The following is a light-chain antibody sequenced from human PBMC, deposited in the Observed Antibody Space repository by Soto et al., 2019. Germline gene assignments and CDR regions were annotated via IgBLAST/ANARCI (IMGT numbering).Light chain of an antibody. J-gene: IGKJ4*01. Sequence: DIQMTQSPSSLSASVGDRVTITCRASQSISSYLNWYQHKPGKAPRLLIYAASSLQSGVPSRFSGSGSGTDFTLTISSLQPEDFATYYCQQSYSIPLGFGGGTKVEI. CDR1: QSISSY. V-gene: IGKV1-39*01. CDR3: QQSYSIPLG. CDR2: AAS.